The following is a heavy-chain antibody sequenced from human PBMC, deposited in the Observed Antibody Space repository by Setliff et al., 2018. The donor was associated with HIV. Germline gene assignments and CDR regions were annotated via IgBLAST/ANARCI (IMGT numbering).Heavy chain of an antibody. D-gene: IGHD5-18*01. CDR3: ARGIYSYGYLFDY. Sequence: PSETLSLTCSASGGSISSGTYYWGWIRQPAGKGLEWIGRIYTSGSTNYNPSLKSRVSISVDTSKNQFSLKLSSVTAADTAVYYCARGIYSYGYLFDYWGQGTLVTVSS. CDR1: GGSISSGTYY. CDR2: IYTSGST. J-gene: IGHJ4*02. V-gene: IGHV4-61*02.